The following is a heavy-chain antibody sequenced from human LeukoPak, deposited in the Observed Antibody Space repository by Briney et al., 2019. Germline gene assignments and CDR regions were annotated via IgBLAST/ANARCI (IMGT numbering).Heavy chain of an antibody. D-gene: IGHD3-9*01. V-gene: IGHV1-2*02. CDR2: INPNSGGT. Sequence: GASVKVSCKASGYTFTVYYMHWVRQAPGQGLEWMGWINPNSGGTNYAQKFQGRVTMTRDTSISTAYMELSRLRSDDTAVYYCARGGYYDILTGYYRAPGAFDIWGQGTMVTVSS. CDR3: ARGGYYDILTGYYRAPGAFDI. CDR1: GYTFTVYY. J-gene: IGHJ3*02.